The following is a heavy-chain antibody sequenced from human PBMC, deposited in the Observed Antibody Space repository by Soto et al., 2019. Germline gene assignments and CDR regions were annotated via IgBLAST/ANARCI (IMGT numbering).Heavy chain of an antibody. CDR3: ARDSGFYCSGGSCSQYFDY. V-gene: IGHV4-31*03. CDR1: GGSISSGGYY. D-gene: IGHD2-15*01. J-gene: IGHJ4*02. CDR2: IYYSGST. Sequence: SSETLSLTCTVSGGSISSGGYYWSWIRQHPGKGLEWIGYIYYSGSTYYNPSLKSRVTISVDTSKNQFSLKLSSVTAADTAVYYCARDSGFYCSGGSCSQYFDYWGQGTLVTVSS.